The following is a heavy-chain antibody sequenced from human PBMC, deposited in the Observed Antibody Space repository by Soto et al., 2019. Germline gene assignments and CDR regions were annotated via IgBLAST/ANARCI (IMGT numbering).Heavy chain of an antibody. V-gene: IGHV3-21*06. CDR2: ISGSSSYK. D-gene: IGHD3-16*01. CDR1: GFSFSTYG. J-gene: IGHJ6*02. Sequence: PGGSLRLSCAASGFSFSTYGMSWVRQAPGGGLEWVSSISGSSSYKYYADSVKGRFTISRDNAKNSLYLEMKSLRAEDTAVFYCARKGLRMISSVATYNNYALDVWGQGTTVTVSS. CDR3: ARKGLRMISSVATYNNYALDV.